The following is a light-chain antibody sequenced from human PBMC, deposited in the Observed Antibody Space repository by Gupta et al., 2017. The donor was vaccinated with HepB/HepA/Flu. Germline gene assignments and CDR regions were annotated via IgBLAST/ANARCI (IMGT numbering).Light chain of an antibody. CDR2: SAS. CDR3: QQNYGPPT. CDR1: RSVSSH. Sequence: DTQMTQSPFSMSASVADRVTFSCRASRSVSSHLNWYQQKPGKAPKLLIYSASSLQSSVPPRISGSGSGTDSTLTITKLRPEDSATYFWQQNYGPPTFGQGTRLEIK. J-gene: IGKJ5*01. V-gene: IGKV1-39*01.